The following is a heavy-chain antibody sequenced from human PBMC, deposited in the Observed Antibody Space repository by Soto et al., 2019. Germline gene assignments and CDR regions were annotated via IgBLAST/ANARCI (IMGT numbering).Heavy chain of an antibody. V-gene: IGHV3-23*01. CDR1: GFTFTRYR. D-gene: IGHD6-13*01. CDR3: AKDRGGGSSWPNFDC. CDR2: ISGGGDSS. Sequence: HPGGSRRLSCAAGGFTFTRYRMSWVRQAPGKGLEWVSDISGGGDSSYYADSVKGRFTISRDNSKNTLYLQMNSLRAEDTAIYYCAKDRGGGSSWPNFDCWFQGT. J-gene: IGHJ4*02.